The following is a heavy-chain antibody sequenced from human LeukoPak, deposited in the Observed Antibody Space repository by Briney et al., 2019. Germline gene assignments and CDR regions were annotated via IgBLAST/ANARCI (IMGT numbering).Heavy chain of an antibody. D-gene: IGHD2-2*01. V-gene: IGHV1-69*01. CDR3: AREVPGYCSSTSCPTFDY. CDR2: IIPIFGTA. Sequence: SVKVSCKASGGTFSSYAISWVRQAPGQGLEWMGGIIPIFGTANYAQKFQGRVTITADESTSTAYMELSSLRSEDTAVYYCAREVPGYCSSTSCPTFDYWGQGTLVTVSS. CDR1: GGTFSSYA. J-gene: IGHJ4*02.